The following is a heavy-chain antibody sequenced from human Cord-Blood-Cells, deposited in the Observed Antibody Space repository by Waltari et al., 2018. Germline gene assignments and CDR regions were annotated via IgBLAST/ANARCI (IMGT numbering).Heavy chain of an antibody. D-gene: IGHD7-27*01. CDR2: ISAYNGNT. J-gene: IGHJ5*02. Sequence: VQLVQSGAEVKKPGASLKVSCKASGYTFTSSGTSWVRQAPGQGLEWMGWISAYNGNTNYAQKLQGRVTMTTDTSTSTAYMELRSLRSDDTAVYYCARDYGTNWANWFDPWGQGTLVTVSS. CDR3: ARDYGTNWANWFDP. V-gene: IGHV1-18*01. CDR1: GYTFTSSG.